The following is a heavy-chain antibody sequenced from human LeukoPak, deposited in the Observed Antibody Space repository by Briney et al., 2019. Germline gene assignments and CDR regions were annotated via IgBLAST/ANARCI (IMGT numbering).Heavy chain of an antibody. V-gene: IGHV3-64D*09. CDR2: VSSDGGST. Sequence: GGSLRLSCSTSGFTFSHFPMHWVRQTPGKGLEYVSAVSSDGGSTYYADSVRGRFTISRDNSKNTLSLQMGSLRAEDTAVCYCVKAILFGSVSYYADWGQGTLVTVSS. CDR1: GFTFSHFP. CDR3: VKAILFGSVSYYAD. D-gene: IGHD3-22*01. J-gene: IGHJ4*02.